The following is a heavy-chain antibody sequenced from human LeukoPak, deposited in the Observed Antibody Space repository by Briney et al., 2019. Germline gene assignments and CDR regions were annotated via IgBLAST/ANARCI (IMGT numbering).Heavy chain of an antibody. CDR2: IKQDGSEK. Sequence: GSLRLSCEASGSTFSSHWMSWVRQAPGKGLEWVAIIKQDGSEKDYVDSVTGRFTISRDNAKNSLYLQMNSLRDEDTAVYYCARDTSAWRYGMDVWGQGTTVTVSS. CDR3: ARDTSAWRYGMDV. V-gene: IGHV3-7*01. J-gene: IGHJ6*02. D-gene: IGHD6-19*01. CDR1: GSTFSSHW.